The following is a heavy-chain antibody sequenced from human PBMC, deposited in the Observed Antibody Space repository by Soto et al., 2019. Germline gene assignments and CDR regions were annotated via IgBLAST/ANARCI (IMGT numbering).Heavy chain of an antibody. CDR2: IYYSGST. Sequence: SETLSLTCTVSGGSISSGDYYWSWIRQPPGKGLEWIGYIYYSGSTYYNPSLKSRVTISVDTSKNQFSLKLSSVTAADTAVYYCARESRAGAPTVILDYWGQGTMVTVYS. CDR1: GGSISSGDYY. V-gene: IGHV4-30-4*01. J-gene: IGHJ4*02. D-gene: IGHD4-17*01. CDR3: ARESRAGAPTVILDY.